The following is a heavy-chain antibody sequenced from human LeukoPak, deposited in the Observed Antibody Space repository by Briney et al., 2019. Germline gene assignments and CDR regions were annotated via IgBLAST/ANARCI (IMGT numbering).Heavy chain of an antibody. CDR3: ARALGYCSSTSCPRPFDY. CDR1: GGSFSGYY. Sequence: SETLSLTCAVYGGSFSGYYWSWIRQPPGKGLEWIGEINHSGSTNYNPSLKSRVTISVDTSKNQFSLKLSSVTAADTAVYYCARALGYCSSTSCPRPFDYWGQGTLVTVSS. CDR2: INHSGST. J-gene: IGHJ4*02. D-gene: IGHD2-2*01. V-gene: IGHV4-34*01.